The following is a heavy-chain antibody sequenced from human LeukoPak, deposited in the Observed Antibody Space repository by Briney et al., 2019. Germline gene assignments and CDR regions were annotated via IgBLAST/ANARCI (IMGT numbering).Heavy chain of an antibody. Sequence: GGSLRLSCAASGFTFSDYYMRWIRQARGKGLEGVSYISSSGSTRYYADSVKGRFTISRDNAKNSLYVQMNSLRAEDTAVYYCARAVLRCLDYWGQGTLVTVSS. V-gene: IGHV3-11*01. D-gene: IGHD2-8*01. CDR2: ISSSGSTR. J-gene: IGHJ4*02. CDR1: GFTFSDYY. CDR3: ARAVLRCLDY.